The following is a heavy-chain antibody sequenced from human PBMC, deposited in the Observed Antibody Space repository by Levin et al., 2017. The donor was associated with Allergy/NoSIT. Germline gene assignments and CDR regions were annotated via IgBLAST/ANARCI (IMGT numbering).Heavy chain of an antibody. CDR1: GASIGSGRNY. CDR2: MYYRGAT. V-gene: IGHV4-39*07. D-gene: IGHD6-19*01. CDR3: ARGDDSTGHFPPCFDY. Sequence: SETLSLICTVSGASIGSGRNYWGWIRQSPKKGLEWIGSMYYRGATFYHPSLKSRVTISIDTSKNQLSLNPRSVTAADTAVYFCARGDDSTGHFPPCFDYWGQGTLATVSS. J-gene: IGHJ4*02.